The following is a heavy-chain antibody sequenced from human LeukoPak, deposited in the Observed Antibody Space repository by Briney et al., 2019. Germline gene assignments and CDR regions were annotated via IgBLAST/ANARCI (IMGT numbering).Heavy chain of an antibody. D-gene: IGHD5-18*01. CDR3: ASARWGYSYGYPYYYYYMDV. J-gene: IGHJ6*03. Sequence: ASVKVSCKASGYTFTSYYMHWVRQAPGQGLEWMGIINPSGGSTSYAQKFQGRVTMTRDMSTSTVYMELSSLRSEDTAVYYCASARWGYSYGYPYYYYYMDVWGKGTTVTISS. V-gene: IGHV1-46*01. CDR1: GYTFTSYY. CDR2: INPSGGST.